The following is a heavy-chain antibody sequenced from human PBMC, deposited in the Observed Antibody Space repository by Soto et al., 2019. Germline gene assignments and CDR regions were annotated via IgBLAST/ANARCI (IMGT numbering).Heavy chain of an antibody. Sequence: RLSCAASGFIFSAYAMNWVRQAPGKGLEWVSAISSSGGSTYYAESVRGRFTISRDNSINTLYLQMSSLRTEDTAVYYCAHPRGYGVFDAVHIWGPGTMVTV. CDR3: AHPRGYGVFDAVHI. V-gene: IGHV3-23*01. D-gene: IGHD4-17*01. CDR1: GFIFSAYA. J-gene: IGHJ3*02. CDR2: ISSSGGST.